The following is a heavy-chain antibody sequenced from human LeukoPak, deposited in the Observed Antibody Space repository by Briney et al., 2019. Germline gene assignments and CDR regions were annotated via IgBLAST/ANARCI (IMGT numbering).Heavy chain of an antibody. J-gene: IGHJ4*02. CDR3: ARGPFYDFPILYYFDY. CDR2: ISSSGSTI. CDR1: GFTFSDYY. Sequence: GSLRLSCAASGFTFSDYYMSWIRPAPGKGLEWVSYISSSGSTIYYADSVKGRFTISRDNAKNSLYLQMNSLRAEDTAVYYCARGPFYDFPILYYFDYWGQGTLVTVSS. D-gene: IGHD3-3*01. V-gene: IGHV3-11*04.